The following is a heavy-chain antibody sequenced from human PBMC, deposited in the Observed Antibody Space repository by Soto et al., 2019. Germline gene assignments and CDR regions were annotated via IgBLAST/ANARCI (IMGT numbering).Heavy chain of an antibody. CDR1: GGSINSYY. D-gene: IGHD1-26*01. CDR2: IYYSGST. J-gene: IGHJ4*02. Sequence: QVQLQESGPGLVKPSETLSLTCTVSGGSINSYYWSWIRQPPGKGLEWIGYIYYSGSTNYNPSLKSRVTISVDTSKNQFSLKLSSVTAADTAVYYCARRDGSCFDYWGQGTLVTVSS. V-gene: IGHV4-59*01. CDR3: ARRDGSCFDY.